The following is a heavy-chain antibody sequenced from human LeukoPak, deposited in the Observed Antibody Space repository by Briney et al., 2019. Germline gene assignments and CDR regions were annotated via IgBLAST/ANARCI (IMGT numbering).Heavy chain of an antibody. CDR1: GYTFTSYA. J-gene: IGHJ3*02. CDR2: INTNTGNP. CDR3: ARGSTRLRYFDWSSFDI. D-gene: IGHD3-9*01. V-gene: IGHV7-4-1*02. Sequence: ASVKVSCKASGYTFTSYAMNWVRQAPGQGLEWMGWINTNTGNPTYVQGFTGRFVFSLDTSVSTAYLQISSLKAEDTAVYYCARGSTRLRYFDWSSFDIWGQGTMVTVSS.